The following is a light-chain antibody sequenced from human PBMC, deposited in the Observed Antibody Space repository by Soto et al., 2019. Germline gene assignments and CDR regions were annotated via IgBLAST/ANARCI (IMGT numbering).Light chain of an antibody. V-gene: IGKV3-15*01. J-gene: IGKJ4*01. CDR1: QSVSSN. CDR3: QQYNVWPIT. CDR2: VAS. Sequence: EIVMTQSPATLSVSPVERANLSCRASQSVSSNLAWYQQKPGQTHKLLIYVASTRPTGIAARFSGSGSGKEFTITISSRQTEDFTVYYCQQYNVWPITFGGGTKVEFK.